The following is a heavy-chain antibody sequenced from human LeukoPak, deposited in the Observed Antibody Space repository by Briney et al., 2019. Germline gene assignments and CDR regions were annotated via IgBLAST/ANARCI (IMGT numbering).Heavy chain of an antibody. CDR3: ARDRSPVHYYASSHWDYYYGMDV. V-gene: IGHV4-59*01. J-gene: IGHJ6*02. Sequence: SETLSLTCTVSGGSISNYYWSWIRQPPGKGLEWIGYIYYSGSTNYNPSLKSRVTISVDTSKNQFSLKLSSVTAADTAVYYCARDRSPVHYYASSHWDYYYGMDVWGQGTTVTVSS. CDR2: IYYSGST. D-gene: IGHD3-22*01. CDR1: GGSISNYY.